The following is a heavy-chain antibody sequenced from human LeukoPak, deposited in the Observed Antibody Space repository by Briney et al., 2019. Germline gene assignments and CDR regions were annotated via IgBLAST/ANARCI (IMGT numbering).Heavy chain of an antibody. D-gene: IGHD3-10*01. CDR1: GNTVTSYY. CDR3: AHGSGSYYRTYYYYGMDV. Sequence: RASVKVSCKASGNTVTSYYMHWVRQAPGQGLEWMAILNPSGGSSNYAQKFQGRVTITADESTSTAYMELSSLRSEDTAVYYCAHGSGSYYRTYYYYGMDVWGQGTTVTVSS. CDR2: LNPSGGSS. J-gene: IGHJ6*02. V-gene: IGHV1-46*01.